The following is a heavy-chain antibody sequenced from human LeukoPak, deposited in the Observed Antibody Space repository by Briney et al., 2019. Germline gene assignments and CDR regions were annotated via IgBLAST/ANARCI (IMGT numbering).Heavy chain of an antibody. V-gene: IGHV3-48*01. J-gene: IGHJ4*02. CDR2: ISSSSSTI. CDR3: ARDHSGWYVDY. CDR1: GFTFSSYS. Sequence: PGGSLRLSCAASGFTFSSYSMNWVRQAPGKGLEWVSYISSSSSTIYYADSVKGRFTISRDISKNTVYLQMDSLRAEDTAVYYCARDHSGWYVDYWGQGTLVTVSS. D-gene: IGHD6-19*01.